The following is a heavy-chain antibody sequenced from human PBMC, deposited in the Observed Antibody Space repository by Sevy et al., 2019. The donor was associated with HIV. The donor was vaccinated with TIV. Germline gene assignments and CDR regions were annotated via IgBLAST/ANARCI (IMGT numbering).Heavy chain of an antibody. CDR2: ISGSGNTI. D-gene: IGHD1-26*01. CDR3: ARAGGSWALRY. J-gene: IGHJ4*02. CDR1: GFIFSDYY. Sequence: GGSLRLSCAASGFIFSDYYMSWIRQAPGKRLEWVSYISGSGNTIYYTDCVKGRFTISRDNAKDSRYLQMNSLRAEDTAVYYCARAGGSWALRYWGQGSLVTVSS. V-gene: IGHV3-11*01.